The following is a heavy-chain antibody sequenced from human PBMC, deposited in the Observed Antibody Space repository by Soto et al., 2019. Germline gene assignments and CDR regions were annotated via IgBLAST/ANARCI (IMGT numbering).Heavy chain of an antibody. Sequence: GESLKISCAASGFTFSSYAMSWVRQAPGKGLEWVSAISGSGGSTYYADSVKGRFTISRDNSKNTLYLQMNSLRAEDTAVYYCAKDTSESRLELLPDAFDIWGQGTMVTVSS. CDR2: ISGSGGST. CDR1: GFTFSSYA. CDR3: AKDTSESRLELLPDAFDI. V-gene: IGHV3-23*01. D-gene: IGHD1-7*01. J-gene: IGHJ3*02.